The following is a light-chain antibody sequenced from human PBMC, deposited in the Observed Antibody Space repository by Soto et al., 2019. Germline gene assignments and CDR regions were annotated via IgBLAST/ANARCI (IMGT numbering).Light chain of an antibody. CDR3: QQYGTSRWT. Sequence: EIVLTQSPGTLSLSPGERATLSCRTSESVSDSQLAWYQQKPGQAPRLLIYAVSRRATGIADRFSGRGSGTDFTITISRMEPEDFAIYYCQQYGTSRWTFGQGTKVDIK. CDR2: AVS. CDR1: ESVSDSQ. J-gene: IGKJ1*01. V-gene: IGKV3-20*01.